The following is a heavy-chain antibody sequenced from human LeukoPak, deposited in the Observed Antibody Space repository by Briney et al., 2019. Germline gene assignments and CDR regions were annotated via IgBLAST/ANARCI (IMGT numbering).Heavy chain of an antibody. V-gene: IGHV3-20*04. D-gene: IGHD2-21*01. CDR3: ALLEVVYYMDV. CDR2: INWHGGSA. CDR1: GFTFDDYD. J-gene: IGHJ6*03. Sequence: GGSLRLSCAASGFTFDDYDMSWVRQAPGKGLEWVSNINWHGGSANYADSVKGRFTISRDNAKNSLYLQMNSLRAEDTAVYYCALLEVVYYMDVWGKGTTVTVSS.